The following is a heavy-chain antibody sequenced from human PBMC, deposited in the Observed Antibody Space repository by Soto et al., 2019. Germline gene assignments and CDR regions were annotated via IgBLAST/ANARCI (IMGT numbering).Heavy chain of an antibody. V-gene: IGHV3-30*18. CDR2: ISYDGSNK. CDR3: AKDKAAAGY. Sequence: VQLVESGGGVVQPGRSLRLSCAASGFTFSSYGMHWVRQAPGKGLEWVAVISYDGSNKYYADSVKGRFTISRDNSKNTLYLQMNSLRAEDTAVYYCAKDKAAAGYWGQGTLVTVSS. CDR1: GFTFSSYG. D-gene: IGHD6-25*01. J-gene: IGHJ4*02.